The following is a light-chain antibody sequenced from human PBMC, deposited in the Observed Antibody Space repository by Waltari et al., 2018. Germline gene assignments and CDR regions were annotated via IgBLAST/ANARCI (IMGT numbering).Light chain of an antibody. CDR2: KAS. CDR1: QSISSW. CDR3: QQYNSYLTWT. V-gene: IGKV1-5*03. Sequence: DIQMTQSPSTLSASVGDRVTITCRASQSISSWLAWYQQKPGKAPKLLIYKASSLESGVPSRFSGSGSVTEFTFTSSSLQPDDFATYYCQQYNSYLTWTFGQGTKVEIK. J-gene: IGKJ1*01.